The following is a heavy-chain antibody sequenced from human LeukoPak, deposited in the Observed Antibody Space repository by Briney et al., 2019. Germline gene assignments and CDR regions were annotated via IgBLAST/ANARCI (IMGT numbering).Heavy chain of an antibody. D-gene: IGHD3-9*01. J-gene: IGHJ4*02. V-gene: IGHV1-2*02. CDR3: ARDSKSGGYDILTGPTD. CDR2: INPNSGGT. Sequence: ASVKVSCKASGYTLPGHYMHWVRQAPGQGLEWMGWINPNSGGTNYAQKFQGRVTMTRDTSISTAYMELSSLRSDDTAVYYCARDSKSGGYDILTGPTDWGQGTLVTVSS. CDR1: GYTLPGHY.